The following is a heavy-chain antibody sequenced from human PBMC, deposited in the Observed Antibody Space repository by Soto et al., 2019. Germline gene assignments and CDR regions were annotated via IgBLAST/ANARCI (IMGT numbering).Heavy chain of an antibody. Sequence: XESLKISCKGSGYSFTNYWIGWVRQMPGKGLEWMGIINPADSDTRYSPSFQGQVTVSVDKSISTAYLQRGSLKASDTAMYYCVRPDSTGYYSHWGQGTPVTVSS. CDR1: GYSFTNYW. CDR2: INPADSDT. J-gene: IGHJ1*01. D-gene: IGHD3-9*01. CDR3: VRPDSTGYYSH. V-gene: IGHV5-51*01.